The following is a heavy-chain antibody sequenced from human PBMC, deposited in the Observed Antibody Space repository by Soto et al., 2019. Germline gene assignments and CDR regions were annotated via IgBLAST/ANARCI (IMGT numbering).Heavy chain of an antibody. Sequence: QVQLVQSGAEVKRSGSSVKVSCKISGDSFTNYGISWVRQAPGQGLEWMGGIIPVFGSANYAQKFQGRVTISADASTRTALMELSSLRVEDTALYFCARERGVIGTTEGNFEFWGQGTLVIVSS. CDR2: IIPVFGSA. V-gene: IGHV1-69*01. D-gene: IGHD1-7*01. CDR1: GDSFTNYG. J-gene: IGHJ4*02. CDR3: ARERGVIGTTEGNFEF.